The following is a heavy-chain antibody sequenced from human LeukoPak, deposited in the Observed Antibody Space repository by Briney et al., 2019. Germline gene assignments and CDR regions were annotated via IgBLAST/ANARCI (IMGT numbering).Heavy chain of an antibody. Sequence: SETLSLTCILSGGSISSNNYQWGWIRQPPGKGLEWIGSIYYSGSTNYNPALKSRVTISVDTSKNQFSLKVTSVTAADTAVYYCVRHPSCTTVTHCSFDFWGQGTLVSVSS. J-gene: IGHJ4*02. CDR2: IYYSGST. CDR1: GGSISSNNYQ. D-gene: IGHD4-11*01. V-gene: IGHV4-39*01. CDR3: VRHPSCTTVTHCSFDF.